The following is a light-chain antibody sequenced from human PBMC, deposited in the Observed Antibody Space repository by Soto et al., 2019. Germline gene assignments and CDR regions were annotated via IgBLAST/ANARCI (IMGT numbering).Light chain of an antibody. J-gene: IGKJ4*01. Sequence: IRVYMSPSSFSACKGDRVTITCRASQGISSYLAWYQQKPGKAPKLLIYAASTLQSGVPSRFSGSGSGTDFTLTISCLQSEDFATYYCQQYYSYPPLFGGGTKVDIK. CDR2: AAS. V-gene: IGKV1-8*01. CDR3: QQYYSYPPL. CDR1: QGISSY.